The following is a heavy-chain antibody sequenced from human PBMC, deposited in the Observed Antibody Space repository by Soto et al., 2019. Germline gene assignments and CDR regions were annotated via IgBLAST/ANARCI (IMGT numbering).Heavy chain of an antibody. D-gene: IGHD1-20*01. CDR1: GFTFSNYA. J-gene: IGHJ4*02. V-gene: IGHV3-30-3*01. CDR3: ARDIRTGASRASDLDF. CDR2: MSFDGVNE. Sequence: QVQLVESGGGVVQPGRSLRLSCAASGFTFSNYAMHWVRQAPGKGLEWVAVMSFDGVNEYYADSVKGRFTISRDNSKNTLYLQINSLRTEDTAVYYCARDIRTGASRASDLDFWGQGTLVTVSS.